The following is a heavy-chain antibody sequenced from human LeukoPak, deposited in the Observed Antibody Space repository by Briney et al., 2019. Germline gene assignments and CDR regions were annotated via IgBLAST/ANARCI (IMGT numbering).Heavy chain of an antibody. CDR3: ARDYYSYSRGSWAFDI. J-gene: IGHJ3*02. V-gene: IGHV3-48*03. D-gene: IGHD3-22*01. CDR2: ISSSAGTT. Sequence: GGSLRLSCAASGFTFSSYEMNWVRQAPGKELEWVSYISSSAGTTYYADSVKGRFTISRDNAKNSLYLQMNSLRAEDTAVYYCARDYYSYSRGSWAFDIWGQGTMVTVSS. CDR1: GFTFSSYE.